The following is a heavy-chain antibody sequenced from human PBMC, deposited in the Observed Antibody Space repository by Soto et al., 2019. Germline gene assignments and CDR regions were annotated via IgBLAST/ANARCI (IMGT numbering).Heavy chain of an antibody. CDR2: IIPIFGTA. CDR1: GGTFSSYA. Sequence: QVQPVQSGAEVKKPGSSVKVSCKASGGTFSSYAISWVRQAPGQGLEWMGGIIPIFGTANYAQKFQGRVTITAGESTSTAYMELSSLRSEDTAVYYCASHGITGTWVYYYGMDVWGQGTTVTVSS. D-gene: IGHD1-7*01. J-gene: IGHJ6*02. V-gene: IGHV1-69*12. CDR3: ASHGITGTWVYYYGMDV.